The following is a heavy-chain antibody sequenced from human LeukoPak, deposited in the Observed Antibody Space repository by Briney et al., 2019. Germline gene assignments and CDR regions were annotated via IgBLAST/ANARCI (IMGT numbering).Heavy chain of an antibody. D-gene: IGHD2-15*01. Sequence: SETLSLTCTVSGYSISSGYYWGWIRQPPGKGLEWIGSIYHSGSTYYNPSLKSRVTISVDTSKNQFSLKLSSVTAADTAVYYCARPRRGCSGGSCYSGYFDYWGQGTLVTVSS. J-gene: IGHJ4*02. CDR2: IYHSGST. CDR1: GYSISSGYY. V-gene: IGHV4-38-2*02. CDR3: ARPRRGCSGGSCYSGYFDY.